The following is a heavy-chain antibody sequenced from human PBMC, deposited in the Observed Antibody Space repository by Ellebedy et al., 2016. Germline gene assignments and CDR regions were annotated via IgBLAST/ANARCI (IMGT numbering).Heavy chain of an antibody. CDR2: INTDGSSI. CDR3: VRGGLPAAGDY. V-gene: IGHV3-74*01. Sequence: GGSLRLSCAASGFTFSSYWMQWVRQAPGKGLVWVSRINTDGSSISYADSVKGRFTISRDNAKNTQYLQMNSLRADDTAIYYCVRGGLPAAGDYWGQGTLVTVSS. CDR1: GFTFSSYW. J-gene: IGHJ4*02. D-gene: IGHD6-13*01.